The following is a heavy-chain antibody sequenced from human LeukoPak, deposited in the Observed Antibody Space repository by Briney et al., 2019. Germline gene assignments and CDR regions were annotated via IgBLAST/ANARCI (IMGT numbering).Heavy chain of an antibody. CDR2: IYDGGTT. CDR3: ARDAAAQQLVHYFDY. Sequence: PGGSLRLSCAASGFTVSTNFMSWVRQAPGKGLEWVSLIYDGGTTYYTDSVKGRFTITRDNSRNTVYLQMNSLRADDTAVYYCARDAAAQQLVHYFDYWGQGTLVTVSS. CDR1: GFTVSTNF. J-gene: IGHJ4*02. V-gene: IGHV3-53*01. D-gene: IGHD6-13*01.